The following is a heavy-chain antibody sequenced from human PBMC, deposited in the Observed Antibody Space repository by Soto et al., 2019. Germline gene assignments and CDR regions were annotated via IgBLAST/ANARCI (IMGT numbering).Heavy chain of an antibody. Sequence: SETLSLTCTVSGGSISRYYWSWIRQPPGKGLEWIGYIYYSGSTNYNPSLKRRVTISVDTSKNQFSLKLSSVTAADTAVYYWARQTSQGYCSGGSCAREAEDWNRFDPWGQGTLVTVSS. D-gene: IGHD2-15*01. CDR2: IYYSGST. CDR1: GGSISRYY. CDR3: ARQTSQGYCSGGSCAREAEDWNRFDP. V-gene: IGHV4-59*08. J-gene: IGHJ5*01.